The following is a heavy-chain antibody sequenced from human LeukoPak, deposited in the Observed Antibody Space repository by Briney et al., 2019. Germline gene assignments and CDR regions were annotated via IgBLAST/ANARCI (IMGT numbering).Heavy chain of an antibody. D-gene: IGHD2-2*01. V-gene: IGHV4-59*01. CDR3: ARSKYHLLY. Sequence: TSETLSLTCTVSGGSISNYYWTWIRQPPGKGLEWIGYVYYSGSTNCNPSLKSRVTISVDTSKNQFSLKLSSVTAADTAVYYCARSKYHLLYWGQGTLVTVSS. CDR2: VYYSGST. J-gene: IGHJ4*02. CDR1: GGSISNYY.